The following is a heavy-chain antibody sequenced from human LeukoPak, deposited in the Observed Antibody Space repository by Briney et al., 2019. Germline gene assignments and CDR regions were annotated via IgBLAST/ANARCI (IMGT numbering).Heavy chain of an antibody. J-gene: IGHJ6*02. D-gene: IGHD1-20*01. CDR1: GYTFTSYG. V-gene: IGHV1-18*01. CDR2: ISAYNGNT. Sequence: GASVKVSCKASGYTFTSYGISWVRQAPGQGLEWMGWISAYNGNTNYAQKLQGRVTMTTDTSTSTAYMELRSLRSDDTAVYYCARVTVGLNRNDVSRHDTRGDVSYYYGMDVWGQGTTVTVSS. CDR3: ARVTVGLNRNDVSRHDTRGDVSYYYGMDV.